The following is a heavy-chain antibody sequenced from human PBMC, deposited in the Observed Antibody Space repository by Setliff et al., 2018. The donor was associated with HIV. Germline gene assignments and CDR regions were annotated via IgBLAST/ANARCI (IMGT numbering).Heavy chain of an antibody. D-gene: IGHD3-3*02. J-gene: IGHJ4*02. Sequence: SETLSLTCTVSGGSISSGGYYWSWIRQHPGKGPEWIGYIYYNGSTYYNPSLKGRVSMSVDTSKDQVSLKLSTVTAADTAVYYCARDRAAFRLTYWGQGTLVTVSS. CDR3: ARDRAAFRLTY. V-gene: IGHV4-31*03. CDR1: GGSISSGGYY. CDR2: IYYNGST.